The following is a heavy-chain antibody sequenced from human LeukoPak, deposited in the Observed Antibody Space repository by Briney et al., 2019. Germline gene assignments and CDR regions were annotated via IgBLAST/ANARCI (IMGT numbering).Heavy chain of an antibody. J-gene: IGHJ4*02. CDR1: GFTFSSYA. V-gene: IGHV3-23*01. CDR3: ARDYADYVGFFFFDH. Sequence: PGGSLRLSCAASGFTFSSYAMSWVRQAPGKGLEWVSAISGSGGSTYYADSAKGRFTISRDNSKNTLYLQMDSLRAEDTAVYYCARDYADYVGFFFFDHWGQGTLATVSS. D-gene: IGHD4-17*01. CDR2: ISGSGGST.